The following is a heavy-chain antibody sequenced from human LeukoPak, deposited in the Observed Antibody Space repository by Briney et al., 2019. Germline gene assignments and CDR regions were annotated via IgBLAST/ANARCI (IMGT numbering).Heavy chain of an antibody. CDR1: GFTFSSYA. J-gene: IGHJ5*02. D-gene: IGHD3-10*01. Sequence: GGSLRLSCAASGFTFSSYAMSWVRQAPGKGLEWVSAISGSGGSTYYAASVKGRFTISRDNSKNTLYLQMNSLRAEDTAVYYCAKATGYYYGSGSYFVSWGQGTLVTVSS. CDR3: AKATGYYYGSGSYFVS. CDR2: ISGSGGST. V-gene: IGHV3-23*01.